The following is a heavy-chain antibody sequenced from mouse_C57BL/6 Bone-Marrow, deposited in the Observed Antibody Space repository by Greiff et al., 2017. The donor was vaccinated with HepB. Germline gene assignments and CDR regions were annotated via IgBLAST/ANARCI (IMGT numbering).Heavy chain of an antibody. Sequence: EVKVVESGPVLVKPGASVKMSCKASGYTFTDYYMNWVKQSHGKSLEWIGVINPYNGGTSYNQKFKGKATLTVDKSSSTAYMELNSLTSEDSAVYYCATHYYGSSYDYYAMDYWGQGTSVTVSS. J-gene: IGHJ4*01. CDR2: INPYNGGT. CDR3: ATHYYGSSYDYYAMDY. V-gene: IGHV1-19*01. D-gene: IGHD1-1*01. CDR1: GYTFTDYY.